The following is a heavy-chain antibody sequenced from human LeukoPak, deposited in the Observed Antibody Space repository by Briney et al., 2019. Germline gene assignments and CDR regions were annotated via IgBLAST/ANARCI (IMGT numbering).Heavy chain of an antibody. CDR3: ARVGYGGSYLGAFDI. CDR2: IYPGDSDT. V-gene: IGHV5-51*01. CDR1: GYTLTTYW. D-gene: IGHD1-26*01. Sequence: HGESLKISCKGSGYTLTTYWIGWVRQMPGKGLEWMGIIYPGDSDTRYRPSFQGQVTISADKSITPAYLQWSSLKASDTAMFYCARVGYGGSYLGAFDIWGQGTMLTVSS. J-gene: IGHJ3*02.